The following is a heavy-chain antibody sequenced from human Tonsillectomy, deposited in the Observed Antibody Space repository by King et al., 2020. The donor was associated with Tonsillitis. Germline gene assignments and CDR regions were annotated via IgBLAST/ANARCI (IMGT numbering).Heavy chain of an antibody. CDR1: GYSFSSHW. D-gene: IGHD3-10*01. CDR2: IYPDDSDI. J-gene: IGHJ4*02. V-gene: IGHV5-51*01. CDR3: ARRSSHRSGIDY. Sequence: VQLVESGAEVKKPGESLKISCTGSGYSFSSHWIAWVRQMPGKGLEWMGIIYPDDSDIRYSPSFQGQVTISADKSITTAYLRWSSLKASDTAMYYCARRSSHRSGIDYWGQGTLVTVSS.